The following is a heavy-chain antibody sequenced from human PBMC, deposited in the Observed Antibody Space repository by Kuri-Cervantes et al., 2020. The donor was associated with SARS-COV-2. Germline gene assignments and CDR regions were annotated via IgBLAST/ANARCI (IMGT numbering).Heavy chain of an antibody. CDR1: GFTFSYAW. CDR2: ISNSGSYT. CDR3: AKDRVRRGYSGYVILDY. V-gene: IGHV3-11*06. J-gene: IGHJ4*02. D-gene: IGHD5-12*01. Sequence: GESLKISCAASGFTFSYAWMSWVRQAPGKGLEWVSYISNSGSYTNYADSVKGRFTISRDNAKNSLYLQMSSLRGDDTAVYYCAKDRVRRGYSGYVILDYWGQGTLVTVSS.